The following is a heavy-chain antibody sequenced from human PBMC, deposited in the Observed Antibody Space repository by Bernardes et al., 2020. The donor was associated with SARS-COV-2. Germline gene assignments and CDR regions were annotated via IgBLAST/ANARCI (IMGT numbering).Heavy chain of an antibody. V-gene: IGHV3-53*01. CDR3: ARAPYYYDSSGALGNYFDF. D-gene: IGHD3-22*01. J-gene: IGHJ4*02. CDR2: IYSGGST. CDR1: GFTVSSNY. Sequence: GGSLRLSCAASGFTVSSNYMSWVRQAPGKGLEWVSVIYSGGSTYYADSVKGRFAISRDNSKNTLYLQMNSLRADDTAMYYCARAPYYYDSSGALGNYFDFWGQGTLVTVSS.